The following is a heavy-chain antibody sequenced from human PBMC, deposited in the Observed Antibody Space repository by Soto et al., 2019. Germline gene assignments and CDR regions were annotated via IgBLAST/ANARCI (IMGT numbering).Heavy chain of an antibody. J-gene: IGHJ4*02. CDR1: GGSISSGGYY. D-gene: IGHD6-6*01. Sequence: SETLSLTCTVSGGSISSGGYYWSWIRQHPGKGLEWIGYIYYSGSTYYNPSLKSRVTISVDTSKNQFSLKLSSVTAADTAVYYCAARSGYSSSSGEYYDYWGQGTLVTVSS. V-gene: IGHV4-31*03. CDR2: IYYSGST. CDR3: AARSGYSSSSGEYYDY.